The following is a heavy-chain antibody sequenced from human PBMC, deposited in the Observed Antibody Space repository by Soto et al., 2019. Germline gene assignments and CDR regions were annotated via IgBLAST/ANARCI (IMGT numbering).Heavy chain of an antibody. J-gene: IGHJ4*02. D-gene: IGHD3-10*01. CDR2: ISYDGDNK. Sequence: GGSLRLSCAASGFTFSSFAMHWVRQAPGKGLEWVAIISYDGDNKYYADSVKGRFTISRDNSKNTLYLQMNRLRAEDTAVYYYARDTDYYGSGSPFDYWGQGTLVTVPS. CDR1: GFTFSSFA. CDR3: ARDTDYYGSGSPFDY. V-gene: IGHV3-30-3*01.